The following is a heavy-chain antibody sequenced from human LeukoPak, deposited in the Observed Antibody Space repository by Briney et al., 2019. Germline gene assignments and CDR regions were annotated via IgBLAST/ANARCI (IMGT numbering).Heavy chain of an antibody. CDR3: ASLYCGGDCYPDY. D-gene: IGHD2-21*02. CDR2: IYYSGST. V-gene: IGHV4-39*01. Sequence: PSETLSLTCTVSGGSISSSSYYWGWIRQPPGKGLEWIGSIYYSGSTYYNPSLKSRVTISVDTSKNQFSLKLSSVTAEDTAVYYCASLYCGGDCYPDYWGQGTLVTVSS. J-gene: IGHJ4*02. CDR1: GGSISSSSYY.